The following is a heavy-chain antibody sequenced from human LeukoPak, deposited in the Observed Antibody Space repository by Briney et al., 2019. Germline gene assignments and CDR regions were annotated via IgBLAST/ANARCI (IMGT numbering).Heavy chain of an antibody. CDR3: ARLVRSGYYGSGSPERGGVGAYYYYYYMDV. V-gene: IGHV4-31*03. J-gene: IGHJ6*03. D-gene: IGHD3-10*01. CDR1: GGSISSGGYY. Sequence: ASETLSLTCTVSGGSISSGGYYWSWIRQHPGKGLEWIGYIYYSGSTYYNPSLKSRVTISVDTSKNQFSLKLSSVTAADTAVYYCARLVRSGYYGSGSPERGGVGAYYYYYYMDVWGKGTTVTVSS. CDR2: IYYSGST.